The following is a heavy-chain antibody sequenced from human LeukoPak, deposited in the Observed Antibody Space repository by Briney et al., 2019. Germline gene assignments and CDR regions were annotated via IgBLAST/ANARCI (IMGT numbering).Heavy chain of an antibody. CDR1: GFTFSSYW. CDR3: AKDSLNYYDSSGYSTLYGFVY. J-gene: IGHJ4*02. D-gene: IGHD3-22*01. V-gene: IGHV3-30*02. Sequence: GGSLRLSCAASGFTFSSYWMSWVRQAPGKGLEWVAFIRYDGSNKYYADSVKGRFTISRDNSKNTLYLQMNSLRAEDTAVYYCAKDSLNYYDSSGYSTLYGFVYWGQGTLVTVSS. CDR2: IRYDGSNK.